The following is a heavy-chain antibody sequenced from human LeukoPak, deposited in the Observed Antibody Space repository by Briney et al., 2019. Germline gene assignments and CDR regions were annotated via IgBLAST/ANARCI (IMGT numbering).Heavy chain of an antibody. V-gene: IGHV4-59*12. J-gene: IGHJ4*02. CDR2: IYYSGST. Sequence: SETLSLTCTVSGGSISSYYWSWIRQPPGKGLEWIGYIYYSGSTNYNPSLKSRVTISVDTSKNQFSLKLSSATAADTAVYYCARDGDSYGYVYWGQGTLVTVSS. CDR3: ARDGDSYGYVY. CDR1: GGSISSYY. D-gene: IGHD5-18*01.